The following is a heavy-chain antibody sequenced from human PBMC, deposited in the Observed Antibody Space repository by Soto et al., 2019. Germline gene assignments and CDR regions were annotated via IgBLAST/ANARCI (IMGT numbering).Heavy chain of an antibody. D-gene: IGHD4-17*01. CDR1: GGSISSGGYS. V-gene: IGHV4-30-2*01. CDR2: IYHSGST. CDR3: ARASTTVTTLDY. Sequence: PSETLSLTCAVSGGSISSGGYSWGWIRQPPGKGLEWIGYIYHSGSTYYNPSLKSRVTISVDRSKNQFSLKLSSVTAADTAVYYCARASTTVTTLDYWGQGTLVTVS. J-gene: IGHJ4*02.